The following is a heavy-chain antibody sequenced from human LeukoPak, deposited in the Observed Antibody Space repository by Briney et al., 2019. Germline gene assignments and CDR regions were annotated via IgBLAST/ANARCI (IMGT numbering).Heavy chain of an antibody. J-gene: IGHJ4*02. V-gene: IGHV4-39*01. CDR2: IYYSGIT. CDR1: GDSISTSSYY. CDR3: AMSDYYDYRQIDY. D-gene: IGHD3-16*01. Sequence: PSETLSLTCTVSGDSISTSSYYWGWVRQTPGKGLEWLGSIYYSGITHYNPSLKSRLTIYVDTSRNQFSMHLFSVTAADTAVFYCAMSDYYDYRQIDYWGQGTLFTVSS.